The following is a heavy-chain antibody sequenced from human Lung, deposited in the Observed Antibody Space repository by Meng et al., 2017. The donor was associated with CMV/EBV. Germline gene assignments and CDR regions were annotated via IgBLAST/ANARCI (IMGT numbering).Heavy chain of an antibody. J-gene: IGHJ4*02. CDR1: GYGFTTYA. Sequence: QVQLVQAAAMVKTPEALVMACSKSCGYGFTTYAMWWVLRAPGQRRVWMSWININTGSPTYAHGFAGRFVFSVDTSISTLYLQLNSVKAADTAVYYCARGNGWRFAYWGQGTLVTVSS. CDR3: ARGNGWRFAY. V-gene: IGHV7-4-1*02. D-gene: IGHD6-19*01. CDR2: ININTGSP.